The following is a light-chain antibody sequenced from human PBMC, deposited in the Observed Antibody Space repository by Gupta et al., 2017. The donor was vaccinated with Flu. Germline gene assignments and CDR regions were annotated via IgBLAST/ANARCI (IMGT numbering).Light chain of an antibody. CDR2: WAS. Sequence: DIVMTQSPDSLSVSLGERATINCKSSQSVLYSSNNKNYLAWYQQKTGQPPKLLIYWASTREYGVPDRFSGTGSGTDFTLTSIRSQAEDVAVYYWRQDSNLHILGEGTKLEI. V-gene: IGKV4-1*01. CDR3: RQDSNLHI. CDR1: QSVLYSSNNKNY. J-gene: IGKJ2*01.